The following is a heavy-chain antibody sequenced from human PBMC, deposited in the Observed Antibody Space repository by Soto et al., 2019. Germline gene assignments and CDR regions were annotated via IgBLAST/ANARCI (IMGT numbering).Heavy chain of an antibody. Sequence: SETLSLTCTVSGGSISSYFWSWIRQSPGEGLEWIGYIFYSGTTNYSPSLKSRVTMSLGTAKNQFSLNLTSVTAADTAVYYCARGRGGTYDAVDIWGQGTMVTV. CDR3: ARGRGGTYDAVDI. J-gene: IGHJ3*02. CDR1: GGSISSYF. D-gene: IGHD1-26*01. V-gene: IGHV4-59*01. CDR2: IFYSGTT.